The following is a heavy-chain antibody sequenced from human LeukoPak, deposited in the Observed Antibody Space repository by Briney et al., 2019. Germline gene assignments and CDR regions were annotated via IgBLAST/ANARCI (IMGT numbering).Heavy chain of an antibody. J-gene: IGHJ4*02. Sequence: ASVKVSCKASGYTFTSYYIHWVRQAPGQGLEWMGIINPGGGGPTAYVQKFQGRVTMTRDTSTSTVYMDLSSLRSEDTAVYYCARGALYDFWTGSYFDYWGQGTLVTVSS. D-gene: IGHD3-3*01. CDR3: ARGALYDFWTGSYFDY. V-gene: IGHV1-46*01. CDR2: INPGGGGPT. CDR1: GYTFTSYY.